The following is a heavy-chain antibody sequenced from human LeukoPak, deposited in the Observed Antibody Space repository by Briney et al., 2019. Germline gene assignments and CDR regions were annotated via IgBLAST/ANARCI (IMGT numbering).Heavy chain of an antibody. Sequence: ASVKVSCKASGYTFTSYYMHWVRQAPGQGLEWMGIINPSGGSTSYAQKFQGRVTMTRDTSTSTVYMELSSLRSEDTAVYYCAREGLVTFGGVIVIVDAFDIWGQGTMVTVSS. CDR2: INPSGGST. V-gene: IGHV1-46*01. CDR3: AREGLVTFGGVIVIVDAFDI. J-gene: IGHJ3*02. D-gene: IGHD3-16*02. CDR1: GYTFTSYY.